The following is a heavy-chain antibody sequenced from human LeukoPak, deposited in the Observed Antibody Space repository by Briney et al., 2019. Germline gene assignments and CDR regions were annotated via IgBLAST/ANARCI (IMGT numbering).Heavy chain of an antibody. Sequence: KASQTLSLTCTVSGGSISSGSYYWSWIRQPAGKGLEWIGRIYTSGSTNYNPSLKSRVTISVDTSKNQFSLKLSSVTAADTAVYYCGYYDSSGQRVDYWGQGTLVTVSS. CDR1: GGSISSGSYY. CDR2: IYTSGST. J-gene: IGHJ4*02. V-gene: IGHV4-61*02. CDR3: GYYDSSGQRVDY. D-gene: IGHD3-22*01.